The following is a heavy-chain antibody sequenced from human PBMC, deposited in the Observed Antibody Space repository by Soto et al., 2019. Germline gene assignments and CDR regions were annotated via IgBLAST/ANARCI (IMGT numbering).Heavy chain of an antibody. J-gene: IGHJ4*02. CDR2: ISGSGGST. CDR3: VKLRYFDWLLSLPYDY. CDR1: GFTFSSYA. V-gene: IGHV3-23*01. D-gene: IGHD3-9*01. Sequence: EVQLLESGGGLVQPGGSLRLSCAASGFTFSSYAMSWVRQAPGKGLEWVSAISGSGGSTYYADSVKGRFTISRDNSKNTLYLQMNSLRAEDTAVYYCVKLRYFDWLLSLPYDYWGQGTLVTVSS.